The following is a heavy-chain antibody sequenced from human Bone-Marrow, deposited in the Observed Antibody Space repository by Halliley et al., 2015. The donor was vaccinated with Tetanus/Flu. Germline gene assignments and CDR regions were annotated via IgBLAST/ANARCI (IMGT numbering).Heavy chain of an antibody. Sequence: TLSLTCTVSGASISSSSYYWGWIRQPPGKGLEWIGTIYYSGSTYYNPSLKSRVTISVDTSKNQFSLNLSSVTAADTAVYYCARRGDVVAPGIRWFDPWGQGTLVTVSS. D-gene: IGHD5-12*01. CDR1: GASISSSSYY. CDR2: IYYSGST. V-gene: IGHV4-39*01. J-gene: IGHJ5*02. CDR3: ARRGDVVAPGIRWFDP.